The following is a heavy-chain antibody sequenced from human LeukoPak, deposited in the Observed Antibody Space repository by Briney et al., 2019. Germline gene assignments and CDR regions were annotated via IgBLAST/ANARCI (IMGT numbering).Heavy chain of an antibody. CDR2: IWYDGSNK. D-gene: IGHD3-10*01. CDR1: GFTFSSYG. CDR3: ARDPGVSSVLLWLGESYFDY. V-gene: IGHV3-33*01. J-gene: IGHJ4*02. Sequence: GGSLRLSCAASGFTFSSYGMHWVRQAPGRGLEWVAVIWYDGSNKYYADSVKGRFTISRDNSKNTLYLQMNSLRAEDTAVYYCARDPGVSSVLLWLGESYFDYWGQGTLVTVSS.